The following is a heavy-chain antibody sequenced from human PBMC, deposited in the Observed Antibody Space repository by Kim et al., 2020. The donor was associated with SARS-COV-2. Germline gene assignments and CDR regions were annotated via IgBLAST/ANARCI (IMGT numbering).Heavy chain of an antibody. J-gene: IGHJ4*02. Sequence: SETLSLTCTVSGGSVRSGYYYWSWIRQPPGKGLEWIGYLYYNGNSKYNPSIKSRVTRSDDSSKSQFSLKLSAVTAADTAIYYCARGYYDGIDQWGQGTLVTVSS. CDR1: GGSVRSGYYY. D-gene: IGHD3-22*01. CDR2: LYYNGNS. V-gene: IGHV4-61*01. CDR3: ARGYYDGIDQ.